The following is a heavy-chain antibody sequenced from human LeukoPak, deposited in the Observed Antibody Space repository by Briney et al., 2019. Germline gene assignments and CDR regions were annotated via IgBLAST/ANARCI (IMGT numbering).Heavy chain of an antibody. CDR1: GYSISSGYY. V-gene: IGHV4-38-2*01. D-gene: IGHD3-22*01. Sequence: SETLSLTCAVSGYSISSGYYWGWIRQPPGKGLEWIGSIYHSGSTYYNPSLKSRVTISVDTSKNQFSLKLSSVTAADTAVYYCARGAHYYDSSGYGLDYWGQGTLVTVSS. CDR3: ARGAHYYDSSGYGLDY. CDR2: IYHSGST. J-gene: IGHJ4*02.